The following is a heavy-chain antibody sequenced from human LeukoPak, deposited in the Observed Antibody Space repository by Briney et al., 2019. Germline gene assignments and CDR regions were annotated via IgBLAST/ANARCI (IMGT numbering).Heavy chain of an antibody. D-gene: IGHD3-10*02. CDR3: AELGITMIGGV. V-gene: IGHV3-48*04. J-gene: IGHJ6*04. CDR2: ISSSAITI. CDR1: GFTFSSYS. Sequence: GGSLRLSCAASGFTFSSYSMNWVRQAPGKGLEWVSYISSSAITISYADSVKGRFTISRDNAKNSLYLQMNGLRAEDTAVYYCAELGITMIGGVWGKGTTVTISS.